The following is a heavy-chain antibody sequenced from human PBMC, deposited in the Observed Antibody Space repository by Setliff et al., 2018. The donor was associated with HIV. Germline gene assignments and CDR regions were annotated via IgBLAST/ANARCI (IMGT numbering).Heavy chain of an antibody. D-gene: IGHD3-22*01. CDR3: ARGDYDSSGYYFDY. CDR1: GSSFTGYY. V-gene: IGHV1-46*01. J-gene: IGHJ4*02. CDR2: IHPTVGTT. Sequence: AASVKVSCTASGSSFTGYYIHWLRQAPGQGLEWMGLIHPTVGTTTYAQNFQCRVTMTRDTSTSTVYMELSSLRSEDTAVYYCARGDYDSSGYYFDYWGQGTLVTVSS.